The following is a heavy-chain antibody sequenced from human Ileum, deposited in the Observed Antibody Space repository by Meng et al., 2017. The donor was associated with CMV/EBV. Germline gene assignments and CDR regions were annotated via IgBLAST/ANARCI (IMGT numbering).Heavy chain of an antibody. CDR2: IYVSGST. CDR1: GGYTTSYY. CDR3: AKGTGVTDPFDY. J-gene: IGHJ4*02. D-gene: IGHD1-14*01. Sequence: VQMQGPGHGRVNPAETRSLPASTFGGYTTSYYWSWSRQPAGKGLEWIGRIYVSGSTNYNPSLKSRVTMSVDTSKNQFSLKLSSVTAADTAIYYCAKGTGVTDPFDYWGQGTLVTVSS. V-gene: IGHV4-4*07.